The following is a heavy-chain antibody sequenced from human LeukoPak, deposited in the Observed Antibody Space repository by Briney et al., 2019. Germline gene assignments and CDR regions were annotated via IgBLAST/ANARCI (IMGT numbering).Heavy chain of an antibody. CDR2: ISGSGSTI. J-gene: IGHJ4*02. CDR1: GFTFSSYE. V-gene: IGHV3-48*03. D-gene: IGHD2-21*02. CDR3: AKRGDWNSSDY. Sequence: GGSLRLSCAASGFTFSSYEMNWVRQAPGKGLEWVSYISGSGSTIYYADSVKGRFTISRDNAKNSLYLQMNSLRAEDTAVYYCAKRGDWNSSDYWGQGTLVTVSS.